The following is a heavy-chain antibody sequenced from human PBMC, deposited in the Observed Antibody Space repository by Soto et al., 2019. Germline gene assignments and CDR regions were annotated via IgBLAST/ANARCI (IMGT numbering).Heavy chain of an antibody. CDR1: GFTFGDYA. D-gene: IGHD3-10*01. J-gene: IGHJ4*02. Sequence: SCTASGFTFGDYAMSWFRQAPGKGLEWVGFIRSKPYGGTTEYAASVKGRFIISRDDSKNSLCLQMNSLKTEDTAVYYCARVPSDQRFHFDHWGQGTLVTVSS. CDR2: IRSKPYGGTT. V-gene: IGHV3-49*03. CDR3: ARVPSDQRFHFDH.